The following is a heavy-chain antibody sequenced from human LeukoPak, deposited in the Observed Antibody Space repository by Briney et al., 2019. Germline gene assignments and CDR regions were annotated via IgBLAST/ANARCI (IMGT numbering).Heavy chain of an antibody. CDR3: AKRLRSTYYFDY. CDR2: ISGTGVNT. V-gene: IGHV3-23*01. J-gene: IGHJ4*02. CDR1: GFIFNTYA. D-gene: IGHD4-17*01. Sequence: PGGSLRLSCAASGFIFNTYAMTWVRQAPGKGLEWVSAISGTGVNTYYADSVKGRFTISRDNSKNTVFLQMNSLRAEDTAIYFCAKRLRSTYYFDYWGSGILVTVSS.